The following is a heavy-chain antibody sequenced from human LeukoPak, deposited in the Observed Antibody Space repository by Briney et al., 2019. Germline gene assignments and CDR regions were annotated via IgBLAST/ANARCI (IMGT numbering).Heavy chain of an antibody. CDR1: GGSISSHY. CDR3: ASLTTVTTDYYYYYMDV. J-gene: IGHJ6*03. D-gene: IGHD4-17*01. V-gene: IGHV4-59*11. CDR2: IYYSGST. Sequence: PSETLSLTCTVSGGSISSHYWGWIRQPPGKGLEWIGYIYYSGSTNYNPSLKSRVTISVDTAKNQFSLKLSSVTAADTAVYYCASLTTVTTDYYYYYMDVWGKGTTVTVSS.